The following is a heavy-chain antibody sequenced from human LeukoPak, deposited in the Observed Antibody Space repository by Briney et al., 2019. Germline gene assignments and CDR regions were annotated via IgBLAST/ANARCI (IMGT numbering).Heavy chain of an antibody. J-gene: IGHJ4*02. CDR2: IYYSAST. CDR3: ARHLRADWGFDC. D-gene: IGHD7-27*01. V-gene: IGHV4-59*08. Sequence: IVYIYYSASTNYTPSLKSRVTISVDTSKNQFSLKLSSVTAADTAVYYCARHLRADWGFDCWGQGTLVTVSS.